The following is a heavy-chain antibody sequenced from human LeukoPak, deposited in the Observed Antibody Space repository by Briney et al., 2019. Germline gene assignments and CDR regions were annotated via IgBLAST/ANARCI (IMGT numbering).Heavy chain of an antibody. Sequence: SETLSLTCTVSGGSISSSSYYWGWVRQPPGKGLEYIGTIFYVGDTYYNPSLESRLTISVDTSKNQFSLKLKSVTAADSAVYYCARTSGSRYAYDDYWGQGTLVTVSS. V-gene: IGHV4-39*01. CDR3: ARTSGSRYAYDDY. CDR2: IFYVGDT. CDR1: GGSISSSSYY. D-gene: IGHD6-13*01. J-gene: IGHJ4*02.